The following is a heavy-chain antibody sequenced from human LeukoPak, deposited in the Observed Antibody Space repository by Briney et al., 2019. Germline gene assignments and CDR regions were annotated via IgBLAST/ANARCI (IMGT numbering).Heavy chain of an antibody. CDR3: ARVWCSGGSCLVDY. CDR2: VYYSGST. Sequence: TSETLSLTWTVSGGSISSGDYYWSWIRQPPGKGLEWIGYVYYSGSTYYNPSLKSRVTISVDTSKNQFSLKLSSVTAADTAVYYCARVWCSGGSCLVDYRGQGTLVTVSS. D-gene: IGHD2-15*01. CDR1: GGSISSGDYY. J-gene: IGHJ4*02. V-gene: IGHV4-30-4*01.